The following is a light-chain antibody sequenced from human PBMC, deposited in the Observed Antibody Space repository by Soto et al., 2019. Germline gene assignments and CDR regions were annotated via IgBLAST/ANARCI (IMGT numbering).Light chain of an antibody. Sequence: DIQMTQPPSSLSASVGDRVTITCLASQSIGTYLHWYQQKPGKAPKLLIYAASTLQSGVPSRFSGSGSGTEFTLTISSLQPEDFAIYYCQQSYSTPQTFGRGTKVDIK. CDR2: AAS. J-gene: IGKJ1*01. CDR3: QQSYSTPQT. V-gene: IGKV1-39*01. CDR1: QSIGTY.